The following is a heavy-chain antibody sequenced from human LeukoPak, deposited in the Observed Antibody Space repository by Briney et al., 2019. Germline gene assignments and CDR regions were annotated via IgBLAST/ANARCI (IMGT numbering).Heavy chain of an antibody. CDR3: ARRVDFDY. Sequence: SETLSLTCTVSGGSISSYYWSWIRQPPGKGLEWIGYIYYSGSTNYNPSLKSRVTVSVDTSKNQFSLKLSSVTAADTAVYYCARRVDFDYWGQGTLVTVSS. CDR2: IYYSGST. J-gene: IGHJ4*02. CDR1: GGSISSYY. D-gene: IGHD5-12*01. V-gene: IGHV4-59*08.